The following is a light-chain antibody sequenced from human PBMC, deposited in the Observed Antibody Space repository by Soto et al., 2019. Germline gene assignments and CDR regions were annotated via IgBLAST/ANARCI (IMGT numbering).Light chain of an antibody. Sequence: EIQMHQSPSTLSASVGERVTITGRASQSVSSWLAWYQHKPGKAPNPLIYTASSLESGVPSRFSGSGSGTEFTLTISSLQPDDFATYYCKQYHTYRTFGQGNQVDI. CDR3: KQYHTYRT. CDR1: QSVSSW. V-gene: IGKV1-5*03. J-gene: IGKJ1*01. CDR2: TAS.